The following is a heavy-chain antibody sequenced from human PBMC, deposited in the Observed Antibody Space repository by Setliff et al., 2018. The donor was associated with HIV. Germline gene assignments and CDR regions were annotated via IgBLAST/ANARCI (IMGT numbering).Heavy chain of an antibody. CDR2: INPDGSTT. Sequence: PGGSLRLSCAASGFAFNTHWMHWVRQVPGQGLEWVSRINPDGSTTTYADSVKDRFTISRDNAKNSLYLQMNSLRVEDTAVYYCARPLLRTNAVYGILGNWFDSWGRGTLVTVSS. D-gene: IGHD2-8*01. CDR3: ARPLLRTNAVYGILGNWFDS. CDR1: GFAFNTHW. J-gene: IGHJ5*01. V-gene: IGHV3-74*01.